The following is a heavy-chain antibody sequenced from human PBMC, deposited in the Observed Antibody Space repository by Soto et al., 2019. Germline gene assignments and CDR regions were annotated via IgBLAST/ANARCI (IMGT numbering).Heavy chain of an antibody. CDR1: GYTFTSYY. CDR3: AIPYGSGPDAIDI. Sequence: ASVKVSCKASGYTFTSYYMHWVRQAPGQGLEWMGIINPSGGSTSYAQKFQGRVTMTRDTSTSTVYMELSRLRSEDTAVYYCAIPYGSGPDAIDIWGQGTMVTVSS. D-gene: IGHD3-10*01. CDR2: INPSGGST. V-gene: IGHV1-46*01. J-gene: IGHJ3*02.